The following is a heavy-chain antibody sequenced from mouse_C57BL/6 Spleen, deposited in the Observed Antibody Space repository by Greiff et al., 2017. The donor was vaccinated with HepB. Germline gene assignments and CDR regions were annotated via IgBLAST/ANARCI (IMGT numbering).Heavy chain of an antibody. J-gene: IGHJ3*01. CDR1: GFTFSSYA. Sequence: EVQLVESGGGLVKPGGSLKLSCAASGFTFSSYAMSWVRQTPEKRLEWVATISDGGSYTYYPDNVKGRFTISRDNAKNNLYLQMSHLKSEDTAMYYCARVGSSYPWFAYWGQGTLVTVSA. CDR3: ARVGSSYPWFAY. CDR2: ISDGGSYT. V-gene: IGHV5-4*01. D-gene: IGHD1-1*01.